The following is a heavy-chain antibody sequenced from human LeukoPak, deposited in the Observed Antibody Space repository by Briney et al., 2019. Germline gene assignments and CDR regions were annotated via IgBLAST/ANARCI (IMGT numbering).Heavy chain of an antibody. CDR1: SGSMSGYY. V-gene: IGHV4-59*01. Sequence: SETLSLTCTVSSGSMSGYYWSWIRQPPGKGLEWIAYVYVTGTTNYNPSLKTRATISMDTSKNQLSLTLTSVTAEDTAVYFCARSFGSGYDYYYYFMDVWGKGTTVTVSS. CDR2: VYVTGTT. J-gene: IGHJ6*03. CDR3: ARSFGSGYDYYYYFMDV. D-gene: IGHD5-12*01.